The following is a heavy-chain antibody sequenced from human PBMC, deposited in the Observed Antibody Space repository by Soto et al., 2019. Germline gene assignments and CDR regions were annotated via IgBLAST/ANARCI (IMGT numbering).Heavy chain of an antibody. V-gene: IGHV1-18*01. J-gene: IGHJ6*02. D-gene: IGHD2-8*01. CDR3: AKNGHPPYYYYGMDV. Sequence: QGQLVQSGAEVKKPGASVKVSCKASGYTFTRYGISWVRQAPGQGLEWMGWISGYNGDTNYAQKFQGRVTMTIDTSTRTAYMELRSLTSDDTAVYYCAKNGHPPYYYYGMDVWGQGTTVTVSS. CDR1: GYTFTRYG. CDR2: ISGYNGDT.